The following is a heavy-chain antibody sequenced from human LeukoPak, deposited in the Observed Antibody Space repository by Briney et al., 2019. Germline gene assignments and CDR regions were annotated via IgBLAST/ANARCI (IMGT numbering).Heavy chain of an antibody. D-gene: IGHD4-17*01. V-gene: IGHV3-23*01. CDR1: GFTFSSYA. Sequence: GGSLRLSCAASGFTFSSYAMSWVRQAPGKGLEWVSAISGSGGSTYYADSVKGRFTISRDNSKNTLYLQMNSLRAEDTAVYYCAKSRPDYGDPPDAFDIWGQGTMVTVSS. CDR2: ISGSGGST. J-gene: IGHJ3*02. CDR3: AKSRPDYGDPPDAFDI.